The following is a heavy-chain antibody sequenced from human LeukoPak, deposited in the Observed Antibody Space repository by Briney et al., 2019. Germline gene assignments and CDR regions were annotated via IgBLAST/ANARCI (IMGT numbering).Heavy chain of an antibody. D-gene: IGHD2-2*01. V-gene: IGHV1-2*02. J-gene: IGHJ5*02. CDR3: ARGHIVVVPTNWFDP. CDR1: GYTFTGYY. Sequence: ASVKVSCKASGYTFTGYYMHWVRQAPGQGLEWMGWINPNSGGTNYAQKFQGRVTMTRDTSISTAYMELSRLRSDDTAVYYCARGHIVVVPTNWFDPWGQGTLVTGSS. CDR2: INPNSGGT.